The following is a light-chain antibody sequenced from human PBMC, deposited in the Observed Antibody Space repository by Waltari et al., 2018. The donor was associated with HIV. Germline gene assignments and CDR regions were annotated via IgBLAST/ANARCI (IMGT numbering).Light chain of an antibody. CDR1: SSHVGGYNY. V-gene: IGLV2-11*01. J-gene: IGLJ3*02. Sequence: QSALTQPRSVSGSPGQSVTISCTGTSSHVGGYNYVSWYQQHAAKAPKLILYDVGRRPSGTPDRFSGSRSGNRASLNISGLQTDDEAHYYCCSYAGSDTWVFGGGTKVTVL. CDR3: CSYAGSDTWV. CDR2: DVG.